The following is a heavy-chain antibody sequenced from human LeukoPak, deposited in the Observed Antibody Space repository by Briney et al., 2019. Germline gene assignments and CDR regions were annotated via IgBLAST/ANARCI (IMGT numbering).Heavy chain of an antibody. D-gene: IGHD2-2*01. CDR1: GYSFTSYW. Sequence: GESLKISCKGSGYSFTSYWIGWVRQMPGKGLEWMGIIYPGDSDTRYSPSFQGQVTISADKSISTAYLQWGSLKASDTAMYYCARSCTSTSCYLTDAFDIWGQGTMVTVSS. J-gene: IGHJ3*02. CDR2: IYPGDSDT. CDR3: ARSCTSTSCYLTDAFDI. V-gene: IGHV5-51*01.